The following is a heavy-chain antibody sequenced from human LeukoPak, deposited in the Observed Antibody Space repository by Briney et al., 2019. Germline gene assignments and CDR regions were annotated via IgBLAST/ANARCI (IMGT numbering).Heavy chain of an antibody. Sequence: TGGSLRLSCATSGFIFSNYAVNWVRQAPGKGLEWVSIISGSGDTTYYADSVKGRFTISRDNSKNTLYLQMNSLRAEDTAVYYCAGVPWNDPWGQGTLVTVSS. CDR3: AGVPWNDP. CDR2: ISGSGDTT. V-gene: IGHV3-23*01. J-gene: IGHJ5*02. D-gene: IGHD1-1*01. CDR1: GFIFSNYA.